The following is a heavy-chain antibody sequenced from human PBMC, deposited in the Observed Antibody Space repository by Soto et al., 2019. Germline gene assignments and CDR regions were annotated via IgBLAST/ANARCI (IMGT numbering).Heavy chain of an antibody. V-gene: IGHV3-23*01. CDR3: AKGGYRVPAAMHFDY. J-gene: IGHJ4*02. Sequence: GGSLRLSCAASGFTFSSYAMSWVRQAPGKGLEWVSAISGSGGSTYYADSVKGRFTISRDNSKNTLYLQMNSLRAEDTAVYYCAKGGYRVPAAMHFDYWGQGTLVTVSS. D-gene: IGHD2-2*01. CDR1: GFTFSSYA. CDR2: ISGSGGST.